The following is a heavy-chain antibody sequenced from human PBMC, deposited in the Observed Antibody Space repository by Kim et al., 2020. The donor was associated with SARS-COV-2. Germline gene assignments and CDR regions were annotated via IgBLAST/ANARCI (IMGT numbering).Heavy chain of an antibody. D-gene: IGHD2-21*01. J-gene: IGHJ6*02. CDR3: ARDIPYWYYYYGMDV. CDR1: GFTFSSYS. Sequence: GGSLRLSCAASGFTFSSYSMNWVRQAPGKGLEWVSSISSSSSYIYYADSVKGRFTISRDNAKNSLYLQMNSLRAEDTAVYYCARDIPYWYYYYGMDVWGQGTTVTVSS. CDR2: ISSSSSYI. V-gene: IGHV3-21*01.